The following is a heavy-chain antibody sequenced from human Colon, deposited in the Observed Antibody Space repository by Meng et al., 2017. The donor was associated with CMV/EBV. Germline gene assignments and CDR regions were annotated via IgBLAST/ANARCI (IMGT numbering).Heavy chain of an antibody. CDR2: IKSKTEGGAA. CDR1: GFTFSYAW. D-gene: IGHD1-26*01. J-gene: IGHJ4*02. Sequence: GESLKISCAASGFTFSYAWMSWVRQAPGKGLEWVGRIKSKTEGGAADYAPSLKDRFTISRDDAESTLYLQIDSLRPEDTALYYCIAARGDSENYSPFDDWGPGTQVTVSS. V-gene: IGHV3-15*05. CDR3: IAARGDSENYSPFDD.